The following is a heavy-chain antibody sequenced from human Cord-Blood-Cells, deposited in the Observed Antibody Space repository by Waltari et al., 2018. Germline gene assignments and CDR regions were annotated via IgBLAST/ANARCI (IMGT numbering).Heavy chain of an antibody. D-gene: IGHD3-16*01. CDR2: IKQDGSEK. V-gene: IGHV3-7*01. J-gene: IGHJ4*02. Sequence: EVQLVESGGGLVKPGGSLRLSCAASGFNLGSSWMSWVGQAPGKGLEWLANIKQDGSEKYYVHSVKGRFTISRDNAKNSLYLQMNSLRAEDTAVYYCAREGVVGGGFDYWGQGTLVTVSS. CDR3: AREGVVGGGFDY. CDR1: GFNLGSSW.